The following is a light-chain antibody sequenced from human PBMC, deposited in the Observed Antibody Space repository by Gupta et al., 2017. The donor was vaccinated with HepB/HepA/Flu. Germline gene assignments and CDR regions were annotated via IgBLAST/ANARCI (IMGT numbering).Light chain of an antibody. CDR2: DVI. J-gene: IGLJ3*02. V-gene: IGLV2-14*01. Sequence: QSALTQPASVSGSPGQSITISCTGTNSDIGAYNYVSWFQQHPGKAPKLIIYDVIKRPSGLSNRFSGSKSANVAALTISGLRAEDEADYYCSSYTSTKTLEFGGGTKLTVL. CDR3: SSYTSTKTLE. CDR1: NSDIGAYNY.